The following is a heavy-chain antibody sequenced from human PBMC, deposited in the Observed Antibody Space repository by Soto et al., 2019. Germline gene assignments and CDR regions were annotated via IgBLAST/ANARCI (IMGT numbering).Heavy chain of an antibody. CDR1: GGTFSSYA. J-gene: IGHJ2*01. CDR3: ARSRLMATPLSGYWYFDL. V-gene: IGHV1-69*13. D-gene: IGHD5-12*01. CDR2: IIPIFGTA. Sequence: GASVKVSCKASGGTFSSYAISWVRQAPGQGLEWMGGIIPIFGTANYAQKFQGRVTITADESTSTAYMELSSLRSEDTAVYYCARSRLMATPLSGYWYFDLWGRGTLVTVSS.